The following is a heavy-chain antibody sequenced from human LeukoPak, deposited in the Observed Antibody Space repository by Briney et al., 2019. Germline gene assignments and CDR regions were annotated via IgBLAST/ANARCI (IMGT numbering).Heavy chain of an antibody. CDR3: ARNTYYDFWSGYPYYYYYGMDV. CDR2: IYYSGST. Sequence: SETLSLTCTVSGGSISSSSYYWGWIRQPPGKGLEWIGSIYYSGSTYYNPSLKSRVTISVDTSKNQFSLKLSSVTAADTAVYYCARNTYYDFWSGYPYYYYYGMDVWGQGTTVTVSS. J-gene: IGHJ6*02. V-gene: IGHV4-39*07. CDR1: GGSISSSSYY. D-gene: IGHD3-3*01.